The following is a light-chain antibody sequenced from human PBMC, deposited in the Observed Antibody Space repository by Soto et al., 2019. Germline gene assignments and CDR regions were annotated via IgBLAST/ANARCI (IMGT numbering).Light chain of an antibody. CDR1: QSVSSY. CDR3: QQYGTSPFT. Sequence: EIVLTQSPATLSLSPGERATLSCRASQSVSSYLAWYQQKPGQAPRLLIYDASNRATGFPDRFSGSGSGTDFTLTISRLEPEDFAVYYCQQYGTSPFTFGGGTKVDIK. V-gene: IGKV3-20*01. CDR2: DAS. J-gene: IGKJ4*01.